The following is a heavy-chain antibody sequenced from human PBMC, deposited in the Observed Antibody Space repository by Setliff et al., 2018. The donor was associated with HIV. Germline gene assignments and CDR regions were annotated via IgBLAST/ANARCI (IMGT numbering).Heavy chain of an antibody. CDR1: GFMFGVDW. CDR2: VTPDGGDK. D-gene: IGHD2-21*01. V-gene: IGHV3-7*01. CDR3: VRDLARVIAH. J-gene: IGHJ4*02. Sequence: GGSLRLSCAASGFMFGVDWMSWVRQTPGKGLEWVASVTPDGGDKYYANSMRGRFTISRDNGKNAVYLQMNNLTAEDTALYYCVRDLARVIAHWGQGTLVTVSS.